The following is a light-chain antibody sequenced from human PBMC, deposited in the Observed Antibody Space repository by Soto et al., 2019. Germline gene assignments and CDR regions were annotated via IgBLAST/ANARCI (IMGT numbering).Light chain of an antibody. CDR1: ENVGTN. V-gene: IGKV3D-15*01. CDR3: QQYNNCGLS. J-gene: IGKJ4*01. CDR2: GSS. Sequence: VMTQSPATLSVSPGEGVTLSCRASENVGTNLAWYQQKPGQAPRLLIYGSSTRATGIPATFSGSGSGTEFTITISSLQSEESAIYYCQQYNNCGLSFGGGTKVEIK.